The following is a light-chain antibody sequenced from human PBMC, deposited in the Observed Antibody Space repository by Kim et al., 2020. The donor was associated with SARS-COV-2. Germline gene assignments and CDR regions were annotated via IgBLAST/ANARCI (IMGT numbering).Light chain of an antibody. Sequence: DIQMTRSLASLSASVRDRVTITCRASHNINDSLNWYQVKSAKAPEPLIYGASRLHSGVPSRFSGSGFGTDFTLTIASLQPEDFATYFCQQSYITPWTFGQGTKVDIK. CDR2: GAS. CDR3: QQSYITPWT. V-gene: IGKV1-39*01. CDR1: HNINDS. J-gene: IGKJ1*01.